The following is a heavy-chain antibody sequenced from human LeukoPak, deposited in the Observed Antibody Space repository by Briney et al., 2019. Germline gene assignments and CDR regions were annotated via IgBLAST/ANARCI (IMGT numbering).Heavy chain of an antibody. CDR2: IWYDGSNK. CDR1: GFTFSSYG. V-gene: IGHV3-33*06. Sequence: GGSLRLSCAASGFTFSSYGMHWVRQAPGKGLEWVAVIWYDGSNKYYADSVKGRFTISRDNSKNTLYLQMNSLRAEDTAVYYCAKEEQLVRRNYYYYYMDVWGKGTTVTVSS. CDR3: AKEEQLVRRNYYYYYMDV. D-gene: IGHD6-6*01. J-gene: IGHJ6*03.